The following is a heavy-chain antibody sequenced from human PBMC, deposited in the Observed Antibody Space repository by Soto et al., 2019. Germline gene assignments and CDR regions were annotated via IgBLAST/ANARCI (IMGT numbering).Heavy chain of an antibody. Sequence: EVQLLESGGGLVQPGGSLRLSCAASGFTFSSDAMSCVRRAPGKGLEWVSAISGSGGSTYYADSVKGRFTISRHNSKNTLYLQGNSLRAEDTAVYYCAKGGRFIWFWNNCYGIDVWGQGTTVTVSS. CDR2: ISGSGGST. CDR3: AKGGRFIWFWNNCYGIDV. CDR1: GFTFSSDA. D-gene: IGHD3-10*01. J-gene: IGHJ6*02. V-gene: IGHV3-23*01.